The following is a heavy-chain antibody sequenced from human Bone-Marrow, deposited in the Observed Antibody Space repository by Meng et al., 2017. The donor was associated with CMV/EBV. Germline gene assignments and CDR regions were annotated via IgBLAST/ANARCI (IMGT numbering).Heavy chain of an antibody. CDR2: ISAYNGNT. D-gene: IGHD6-19*01. J-gene: IGHJ4*02. CDR1: DDTCTSYG. V-gene: IGHV1-18*01. CDR3: ARDRIAVAGLPDY. Sequence: KASDDTCTSYGISWVRQAPGQGLEWMGWISAYNGNTNYAQKLQGRVTMTTDTSTSTAYMELRSLRSDDTAVYYCARDRIAVAGLPDYWGQGTLVTVSS.